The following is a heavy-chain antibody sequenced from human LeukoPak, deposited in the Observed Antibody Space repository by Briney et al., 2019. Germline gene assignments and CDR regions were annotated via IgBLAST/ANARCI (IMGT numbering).Heavy chain of an antibody. D-gene: IGHD6-13*01. J-gene: IGHJ5*02. CDR1: GGSISSSSYY. CDR3: AREGSSSWTRWFDP. V-gene: IGHV4-61*01. CDR2: IYYSGST. Sequence: SETLSLTCTVSGGSISSSSYYWGWIRQPPGKGLEWIGYIYYSGSTNYNPSLKSRVTISVDTSKNQFSLKLSSVTAADTAVYYCAREGSSSWTRWFDPWGQGTLVTVSS.